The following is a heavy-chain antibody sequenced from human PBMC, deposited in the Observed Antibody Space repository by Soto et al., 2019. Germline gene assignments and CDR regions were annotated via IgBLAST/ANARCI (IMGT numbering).Heavy chain of an antibody. D-gene: IGHD4-17*01. CDR3: ARDFGFGDYALG. CDR1: GGSISSYY. Sequence: SETLSLTCTVSGGSISSYYWSWIRQPPGKGLEWIGYIYYSGSTNYNPSLKSRVTISVDTSKNQFSLKLSSVTAADTAVYYCARDFGFGDYALGWGQGTLVTV. J-gene: IGHJ4*02. V-gene: IGHV4-59*01. CDR2: IYYSGST.